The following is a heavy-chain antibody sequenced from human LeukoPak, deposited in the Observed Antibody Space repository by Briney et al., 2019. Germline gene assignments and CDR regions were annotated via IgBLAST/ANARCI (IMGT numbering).Heavy chain of an antibody. D-gene: IGHD6-19*01. CDR3: ATAPYSSGWTPNY. CDR1: GYTLTELS. CDR2: FDPEDGET. J-gene: IGHJ4*02. Sequence: ASVKVSCKVSGYTLTELSMHWVRQAPGKGLEWMGGFDPEDGETIYAQKFQGRVTMTEDTSTDTACMELSSLRSEDTAVYYCATAPYSSGWTPNYWGQGTLVTVSS. V-gene: IGHV1-24*01.